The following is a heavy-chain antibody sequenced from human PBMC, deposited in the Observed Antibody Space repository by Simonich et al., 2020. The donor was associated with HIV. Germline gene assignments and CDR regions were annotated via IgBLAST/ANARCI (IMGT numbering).Heavy chain of an antibody. CDR1: GFTFSSYS. Sequence: EVQLVESGGGLVKPGGSLRLSCAASGFTFSSYSMNWVRQAPGKGLEWFSSISSSSSYIDYADSVKGRFTISRDNAKNSLYLQMNSLRAEDTAVYYCARDGRKGSSTSCSDYWGQGTLVTVSS. J-gene: IGHJ4*02. CDR3: ARDGRKGSSTSCSDY. V-gene: IGHV3-21*01. CDR2: ISSSSSYI. D-gene: IGHD2-2*01.